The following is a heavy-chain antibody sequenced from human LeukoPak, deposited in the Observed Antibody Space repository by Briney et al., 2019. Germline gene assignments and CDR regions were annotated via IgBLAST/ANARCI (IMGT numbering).Heavy chain of an antibody. D-gene: IGHD4-23*01. CDR1: GFTFSSYE. CDR2: ISSSGSTI. CDR3: AREDSGNSDDSLDI. J-gene: IGHJ3*02. Sequence: GGSLRLSCAASGFTFSSYEMNWVRQAPGKGLEWVSYISSSGSTIYYADSVKGRFTISRDNAKNSLYLQMNSLRAEDTAVYYCAREDSGNSDDSLDIWGQGTMVTVSS. V-gene: IGHV3-48*03.